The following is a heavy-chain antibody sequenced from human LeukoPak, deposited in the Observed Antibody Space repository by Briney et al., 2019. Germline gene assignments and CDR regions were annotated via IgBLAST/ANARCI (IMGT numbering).Heavy chain of an antibody. CDR2: INWNGGST. D-gene: IGHD6-19*01. J-gene: IGHJ3*02. CDR3: ARDIVLIAVAVRGSFDI. Sequence: GGSLRLSCAASGFTFSSYSMNWVRQVPGKGLEWVSGINWNGGSTGYADSVKGRFTISRDNAKNSLYLQMNSLRAEDTALYYCARDIVLIAVAVRGSFDIWGQGTMATVSS. CDR1: GFTFSSYS. V-gene: IGHV3-20*04.